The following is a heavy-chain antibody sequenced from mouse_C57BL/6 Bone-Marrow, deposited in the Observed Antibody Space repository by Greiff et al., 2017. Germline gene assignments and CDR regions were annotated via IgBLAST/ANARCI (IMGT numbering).Heavy chain of an antibody. D-gene: IGHD1-1*01. CDR3: ARDLDYGSSYDWYFDV. CDR2: ISYDGSN. CDR1: GYSITSGYY. V-gene: IGHV3-6*01. J-gene: IGHJ1*03. Sequence: EVQLQESGPGLVKPSQSLSLTCSVTGYSITSGYYWNWIRQFPGNKLEWMGYISYDGSNNYNPSLKNRISITRDTSKNQFFLKLNSVTTEYTAAYSCARDLDYGSSYDWYFDVWGTGTTVTVSS.